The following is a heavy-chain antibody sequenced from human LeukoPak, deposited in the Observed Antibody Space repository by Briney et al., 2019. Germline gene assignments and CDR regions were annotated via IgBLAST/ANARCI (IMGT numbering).Heavy chain of an antibody. V-gene: IGHV4-39*01. Sequence: SETLSLTCTVSGGSISSSSYYWGWTRQPPGKGLEWIGSIYYSGSTYYNPSLKSRVTISVDTSKNQFSLKLSSVTAADTAVYYCARPTMVRGVIDYWGQGTLVTVSS. CDR2: IYYSGST. D-gene: IGHD3-10*01. CDR1: GGSISSSSYY. J-gene: IGHJ4*02. CDR3: ARPTMVRGVIDY.